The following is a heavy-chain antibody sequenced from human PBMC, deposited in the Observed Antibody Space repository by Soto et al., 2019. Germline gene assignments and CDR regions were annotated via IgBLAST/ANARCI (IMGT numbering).Heavy chain of an antibody. V-gene: IGHV4-34*01. D-gene: IGHD3-10*01. J-gene: IGHJ5*02. Sequence: NPSETLSLTCTVSGGSISSSYYWSWIRQPPGKGLEWIGEINHSGSTNYNPSLKSRVTISVDTSKNQFSLKLSSVTAADTAVYYCARSKVRGVIMGWFDPWGQGTLVTVSS. CDR3: ARSKVRGVIMGWFDP. CDR1: GGSISSSYY. CDR2: INHSGST.